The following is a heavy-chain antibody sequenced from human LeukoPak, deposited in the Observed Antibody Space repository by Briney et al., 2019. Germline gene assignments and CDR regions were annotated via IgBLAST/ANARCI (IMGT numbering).Heavy chain of an antibody. CDR1: GLTFSNYG. CDR2: TDTSGNYI. V-gene: IGHV3-21*06. Sequence: PGGSLRLSCEASGLTFSNYGMNWVRQAPGKGLEWVSFTDTSGNYIYYGDSVKGRSTISRDNARNLLFLQMNGLRAEDTAVYYCARGRSITLLRGVAMSDGFDIWGQGAMVAVSS. D-gene: IGHD3-10*01. CDR3: ARGRSITLLRGVAMSDGFDI. J-gene: IGHJ3*02.